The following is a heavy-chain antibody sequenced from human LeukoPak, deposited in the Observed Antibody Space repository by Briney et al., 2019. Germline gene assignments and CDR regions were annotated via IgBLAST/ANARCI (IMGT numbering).Heavy chain of an antibody. J-gene: IGHJ4*02. CDR1: GGSVSSYY. Sequence: SETLSLTCTVSGGSVSSYYWSWIRQPAGKGLEWIGRIYTSGSTNYNPSLKSRVTMSVDTSKNQFSLKLSSVTAADTAVYYCASGIVGATYFDYWGQGTLVTVSS. V-gene: IGHV4-4*07. CDR2: IYTSGST. D-gene: IGHD1-26*01. CDR3: ASGIVGATYFDY.